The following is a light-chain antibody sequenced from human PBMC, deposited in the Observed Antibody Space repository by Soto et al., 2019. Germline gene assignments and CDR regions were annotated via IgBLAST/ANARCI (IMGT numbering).Light chain of an antibody. CDR1: SSDVGADNY. Sequence: QSALTQPASVSGSPAQSITISCTGTSSDVGADNYVSWYQQYPGKAPKLMIFDVSNRPSGISHRFSGSKSGDTASLTISGLQAEDEADYYCTSCASSNTYVFGTGTKLTVL. J-gene: IGLJ1*01. CDR3: TSCASSNTYV. V-gene: IGLV2-14*01. CDR2: DVS.